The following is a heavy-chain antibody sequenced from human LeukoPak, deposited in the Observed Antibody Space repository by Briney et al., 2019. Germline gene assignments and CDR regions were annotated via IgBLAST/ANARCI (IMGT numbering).Heavy chain of an antibody. CDR2: ITSSSSTM. D-gene: IGHD5-24*01. CDR3: ASLGDGYNSYYYYYMDV. CDR1: GFTFSTYS. J-gene: IGHJ6*03. Sequence: GGSLRLSCAASGFTFSTYSMNWVRQAPGKGLEWVSYITSSSSTMFYADSVKGRFTISRDNAKNSLYLQMNSLRAEDTAVYYCASLGDGYNSYYYYYMDVWGKGTTVTVSS. V-gene: IGHV3-48*04.